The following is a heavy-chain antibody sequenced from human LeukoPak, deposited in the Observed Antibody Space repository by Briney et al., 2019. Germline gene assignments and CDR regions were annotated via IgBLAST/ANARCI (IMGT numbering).Heavy chain of an antibody. V-gene: IGHV4-61*02. CDR3: ARLPTVVTRVAFDI. J-gene: IGHJ3*02. Sequence: SETLSLTCTVSGDSITTGDYFWSWIRQPAGKALEWIGRISKSGSTNYNPSLKSRLTMSVDTSKNQFSLNLSSVTAADTAVYYCARLPTVVTRVAFDIWGQGTMVIVSS. CDR1: GDSITTGDYF. D-gene: IGHD4-23*01. CDR2: ISKSGST.